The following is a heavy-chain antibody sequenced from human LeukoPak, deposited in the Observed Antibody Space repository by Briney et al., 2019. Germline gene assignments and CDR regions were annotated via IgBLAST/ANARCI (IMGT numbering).Heavy chain of an antibody. V-gene: IGHV4-34*01. Sequence: SETLSLTCAVYGGSFSGYYWSWIRQPPGKGLEWIGEINHSGSTNYNPSLKSRVTISVDTSKTQFSLKLRSVTAADTAVYYCARHRGGYYDSSGYSAGIFDYWGQGTLVTVSS. CDR3: ARHRGGYYDSSGYSAGIFDY. CDR1: GGSFSGYY. CDR2: INHSGST. J-gene: IGHJ4*02. D-gene: IGHD3-22*01.